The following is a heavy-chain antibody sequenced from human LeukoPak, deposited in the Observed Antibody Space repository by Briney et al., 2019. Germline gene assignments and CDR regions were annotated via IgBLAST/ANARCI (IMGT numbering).Heavy chain of an antibody. CDR2: ISYDGRTK. Sequence: GGSLRLSCAASGFTFSGYGMHWVRRAPGKGLEWVAVISYDGRTKYYADSVKGRFTISRDNSKNTLYLQMNSLRAEDTAVYYCARGPPLTYDGSGYYFFDYWGQGTLVTVSS. CDR3: ARGPPLTYDGSGYYFFDY. V-gene: IGHV3-30*03. CDR1: GFTFSGYG. J-gene: IGHJ4*02. D-gene: IGHD3-22*01.